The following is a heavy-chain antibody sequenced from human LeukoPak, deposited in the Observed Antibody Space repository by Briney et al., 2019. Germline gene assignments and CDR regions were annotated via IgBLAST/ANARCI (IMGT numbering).Heavy chain of an antibody. V-gene: IGHV1-2*02. CDR2: INPNSGGT. J-gene: IGHJ4*02. CDR3: ARDLHDYVWGSYTPY. Sequence: ASVKVSCKASGYTFTGYYMHWVRQAPGQGLEWMGWINPNSGGTNYAQKFQGRVTMTRDTSISTAYMELSRLRSDDTAVYYCARDLHDYVWGSYTPYWGQGTLVTVSS. D-gene: IGHD3-16*01. CDR1: GYTFTGYY.